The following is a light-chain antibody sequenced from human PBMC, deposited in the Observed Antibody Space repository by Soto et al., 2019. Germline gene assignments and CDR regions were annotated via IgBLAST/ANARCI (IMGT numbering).Light chain of an antibody. Sequence: QSLLTQPAAVSGSTGQSITISCTGTSSDVGYYNLVSWYQQHPGKAPKLIIYEVNKRPSGFSNRFSGSKSGNTASLTISGLQAEDEADYYCCSYAGSTTHYVFGTGTKVTVL. CDR2: EVN. V-gene: IGLV2-23*02. J-gene: IGLJ1*01. CDR1: SSDVGYYNL. CDR3: CSYAGSTTHYV.